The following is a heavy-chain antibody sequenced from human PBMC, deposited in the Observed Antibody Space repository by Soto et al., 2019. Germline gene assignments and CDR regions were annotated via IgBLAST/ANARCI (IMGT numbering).Heavy chain of an antibody. Sequence: QVHLVESGGGVVQPGRSLRLSCAAAGFTFSYFGMHWVRQAPGKGLEWVGIMWDDGTNVYYADSVKGRFTISRDISKSTLYLQMDSLQVEDPAVDYGARQEGYYIDSWGQGTLVTVSS. D-gene: IGHD6-13*01. CDR2: MWDDGTNV. CDR3: ARQEGYYIDS. CDR1: GFTFSYFG. V-gene: IGHV3-33*08. J-gene: IGHJ4*02.